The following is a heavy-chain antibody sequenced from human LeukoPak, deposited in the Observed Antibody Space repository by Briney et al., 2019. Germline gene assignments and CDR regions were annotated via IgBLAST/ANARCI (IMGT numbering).Heavy chain of an antibody. V-gene: IGHV4-39*07. CDR2: ISYSSST. Sequence: SETLSLTCVVSGCSTSSSYYDGGWIPQPPGKGLDWIGSISYSSSTSYHPSPKTPVTLSVDTSKNQSSLKLSSVTAADPAVYYCEREKDTGSNHAKIRYDIWGQGTMVTASS. D-gene: IGHD1-26*01. CDR1: GCSTSSSYYD. J-gene: IGHJ3*02. CDR3: EREKDTGSNHAKIRYDI.